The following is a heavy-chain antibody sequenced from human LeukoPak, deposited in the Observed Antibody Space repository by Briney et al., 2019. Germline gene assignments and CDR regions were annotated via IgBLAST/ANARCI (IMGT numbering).Heavy chain of an antibody. CDR2: ISAYNGNT. CDR3: ARNYYDSSGYGSLNWFDP. Sequence: ASVKVSCKASGYTFTSYGISWVRQAPGQGLEWMGWISAYNGNTNYAQKLQGRVTMTTDTSTSTAYMELRSLRSDDAAVYYYARNYYDSSGYGSLNWFDPWGQGTLVTVSS. D-gene: IGHD3-22*01. J-gene: IGHJ5*02. V-gene: IGHV1-18*01. CDR1: GYTFTSYG.